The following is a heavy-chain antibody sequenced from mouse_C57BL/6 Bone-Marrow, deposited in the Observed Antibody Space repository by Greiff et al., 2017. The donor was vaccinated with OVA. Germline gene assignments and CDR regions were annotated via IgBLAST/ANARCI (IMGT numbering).Heavy chain of an antibody. CDR3: TRCDYDGGNDY. CDR1: GYTFTDYE. CDR2: IDPETGGT. J-gene: IGHJ2*01. V-gene: IGHV1-15*01. Sequence: VQLQQSGAELVRPGASVTLSCKASGYTFTDYEMHWVKQTPVHGLEWIGAIDPETGGTAYNQKFKGKAILTADKSSSTAYMELRSLTSEDSAVYYCTRCDYDGGNDYWGQGTTLTVSS. D-gene: IGHD2-4*01.